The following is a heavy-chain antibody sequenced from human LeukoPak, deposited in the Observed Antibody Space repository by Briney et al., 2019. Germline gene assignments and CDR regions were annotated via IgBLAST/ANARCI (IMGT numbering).Heavy chain of an antibody. Sequence: ASVKVSCKASGYTFTSYDINWVRQATGQGLEWMGWMNPNSGNTGYAQKFQGRVTMTRNTSISTAYVELSSLRSEDAAVYYCARGGVAAANYYYYGMDVWGQGTTVTVSS. D-gene: IGHD6-13*01. CDR2: MNPNSGNT. CDR1: GYTFTSYD. J-gene: IGHJ6*02. V-gene: IGHV1-8*01. CDR3: ARGGVAAANYYYYGMDV.